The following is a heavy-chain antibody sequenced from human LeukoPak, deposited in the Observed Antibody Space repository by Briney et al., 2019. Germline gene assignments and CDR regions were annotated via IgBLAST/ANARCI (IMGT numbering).Heavy chain of an antibody. CDR3: AGHYDTSGRGFDY. D-gene: IGHD3-22*01. CDR1: GGSIRTYS. V-gene: IGHV4-59*08. J-gene: IGHJ4*02. CDR2: MYYSGST. Sequence: PSETLSLTCTVSGGSIRTYSLTWIRPPPGKGLEWIGYMYYSGSTNYNPSLKSRVSISGDTSKNRMSLKLSSVSAADTAVYYCAGHYDTSGRGFDYWGQGTLVTVSS.